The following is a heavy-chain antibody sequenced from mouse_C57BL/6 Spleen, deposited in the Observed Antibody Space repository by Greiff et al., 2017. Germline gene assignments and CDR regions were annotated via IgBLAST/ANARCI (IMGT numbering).Heavy chain of an antibody. CDR3: AGNGNFPDY. Sequence: EVQLVESGGGLVKPGASLKLSCAASGFTFTDYGMHWVSQAPGKGLEWIAYISTGSSTTYYADTVKGRFTISRDNAENTLFLRMTSLRSEDTAMYYCAGNGNFPDYWGQGTTLTVSS. D-gene: IGHD2-1*01. J-gene: IGHJ2*01. CDR2: ISTGSSTT. V-gene: IGHV5-17*01. CDR1: GFTFTDYG.